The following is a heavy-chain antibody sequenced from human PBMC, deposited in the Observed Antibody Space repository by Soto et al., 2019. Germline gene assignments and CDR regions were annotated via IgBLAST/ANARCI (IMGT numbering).Heavy chain of an antibody. Sequence: ASVKVSCKASGYTFTSYGISWVRQAPGQGLEWMGWISAYNGNTNYAQKLQGRVTMTTDTSTSTAYMELRSLRSDDTAVYYCARSGRVTIFGVVTPYYYYGMDVWGQGTTVTVSS. CDR2: ISAYNGNT. J-gene: IGHJ6*02. V-gene: IGHV1-18*01. CDR3: ARSGRVTIFGVVTPYYYYGMDV. D-gene: IGHD3-3*01. CDR1: GYTFTSYG.